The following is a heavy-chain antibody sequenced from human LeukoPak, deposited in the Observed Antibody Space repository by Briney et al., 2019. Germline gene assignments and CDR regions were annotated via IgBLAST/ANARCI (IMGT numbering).Heavy chain of an antibody. Sequence: PGGSLRLSCAASGFTFSDYEFNWVRQAPGKGLEWVSYISSRSTTIYYADSVKGRFTISRDNAKNSLFLQMSSLRVEDTALHYCARVFELWGRGTLVTVSS. J-gene: IGHJ2*01. V-gene: IGHV3-48*03. CDR3: ARVFEL. CDR1: GFTFSDYE. CDR2: ISSRSTTI.